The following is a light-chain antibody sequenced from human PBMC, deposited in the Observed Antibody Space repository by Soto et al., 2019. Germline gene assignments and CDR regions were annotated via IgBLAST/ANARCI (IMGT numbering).Light chain of an antibody. CDR2: AAS. J-gene: IGKJ1*01. Sequence: DLQMTQSPSSLSASVGDRVTITCRASQGIGLYLAWYQHKPGKAPRLLIYAASTLQSGVTSRFSGRGSGTDFPLASSSLQREDVATYYCQRYNRSPRTFGQGTSVDIK. CDR3: QRYNRSPRT. CDR1: QGIGLY. V-gene: IGKV1-27*01.